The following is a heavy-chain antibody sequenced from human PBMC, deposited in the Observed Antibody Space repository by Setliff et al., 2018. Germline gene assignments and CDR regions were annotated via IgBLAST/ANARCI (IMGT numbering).Heavy chain of an antibody. Sequence: PGESLKISCKGSGYSFSNFWIGWVRQMPGKGLEWMGIIYPGDSHTRYSPSFQGQVTISADKSISTAYLQWSSLKASDTAMYYCARQKSTGSGNNWFDPWGQGTLVTVSS. CDR2: IYPGDSHT. D-gene: IGHD3-10*01. J-gene: IGHJ5*02. CDR3: ARQKSTGSGNNWFDP. CDR1: GYSFSNFW. V-gene: IGHV5-51*01.